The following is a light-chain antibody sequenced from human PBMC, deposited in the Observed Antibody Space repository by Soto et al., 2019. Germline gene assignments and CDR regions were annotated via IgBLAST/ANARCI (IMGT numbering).Light chain of an antibody. Sequence: EIVLTQSPGTLSLSPGERGTLSCRASQTVSSNFLAWYQQRPGQSPRLLIYDASRRATGIPDRFTGSGFGTDFTLTISRLAPEDLAVYYCQQYGGSPRTFGQGTKVDI. J-gene: IGKJ1*01. CDR2: DAS. CDR3: QQYGGSPRT. V-gene: IGKV3-20*01. CDR1: QTVSSNF.